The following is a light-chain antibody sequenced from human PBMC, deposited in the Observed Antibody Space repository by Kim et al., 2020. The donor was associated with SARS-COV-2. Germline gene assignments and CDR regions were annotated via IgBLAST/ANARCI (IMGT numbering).Light chain of an antibody. CDR2: AAS. CDR3: QQYATSPRT. Sequence: SPGERATPPCRASQSVSSTYLAWYQHKPGQAPRLLIYAASSMATGIPDRFSGSGSGTDFTLTISRLEPEDCAVFYCQQYATSPRTFGQGTKVDI. J-gene: IGKJ1*01. V-gene: IGKV3-20*01. CDR1: QSVSSTY.